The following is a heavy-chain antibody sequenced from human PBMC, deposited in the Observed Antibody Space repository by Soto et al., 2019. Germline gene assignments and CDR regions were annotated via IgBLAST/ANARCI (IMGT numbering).Heavy chain of an antibody. V-gene: IGHV6-1*01. D-gene: IGHD3-10*01. Sequence: SQTLSLTRGLSGDSVSSDNAVCNWIRQSPSRGLEWLVRTYYRSQWYTDYALSVRSRMTIKPDTSKNLFSLQLNSVTPEDTAVYYGAREATRLRGIINHIDYWGQGVLVTVSS. J-gene: IGHJ4*02. CDR3: AREATRLRGIINHIDY. CDR2: TYYRSQWYT. CDR1: GDSVSSDNAV.